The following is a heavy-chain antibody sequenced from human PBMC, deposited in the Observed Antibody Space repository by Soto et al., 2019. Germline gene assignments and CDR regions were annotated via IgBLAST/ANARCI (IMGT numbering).Heavy chain of an antibody. CDR1: GFTFISYS. CDR2: ISSSSSYI. V-gene: IGHV3-21*01. Sequence: TGGSLGLSCAASGFTFISYSMNWVRQAPGKGLEWVSSISSSSSYIYYADSVKGRFTISRDNAKNSLYLQMNSLRAEDTAVYYCARDRPGPRPDYWGQGTLVTVSS. CDR3: ARDRPGPRPDY. J-gene: IGHJ4*02.